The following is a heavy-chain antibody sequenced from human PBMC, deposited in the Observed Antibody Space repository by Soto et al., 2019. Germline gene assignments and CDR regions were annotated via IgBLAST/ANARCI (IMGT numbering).Heavy chain of an antibody. V-gene: IGHV4-39*01. CDR1: GGSISGYY. J-gene: IGHJ4*02. D-gene: IGHD3-10*01. CDR3: ARHRGPAPVY. CDR2: LFYGGTT. Sequence: PSETLSLTCTVSGGSISGYYWTWIRQPPGKGLEWVGSLFYGGTTDYNPSLKSRLTMSLDTSKNHFSLKLRSVTAADTAVYYCARHRGPAPVYWGQGTQVTVSS.